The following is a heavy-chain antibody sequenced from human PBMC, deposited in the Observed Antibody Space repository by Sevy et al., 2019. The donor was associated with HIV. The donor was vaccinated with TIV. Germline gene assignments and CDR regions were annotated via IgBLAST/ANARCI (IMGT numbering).Heavy chain of an antibody. CDR3: SRGGARDSSSWYDYFDY. D-gene: IGHD6-13*01. V-gene: IGHV3-73*01. J-gene: IGHJ4*02. CDR1: GFTFSGSA. CDR2: IRSKGNSYGT. Sequence: GGSLRLSCAASGFTFSGSAMQWVRQASGKGLEWVGRIRSKGNSYGTAYAASVKGRFTISRDDSKNTVYLQMNSLKTEDTAVYYCSRGGARDSSSWYDYFDYWGQGTLVTVSS.